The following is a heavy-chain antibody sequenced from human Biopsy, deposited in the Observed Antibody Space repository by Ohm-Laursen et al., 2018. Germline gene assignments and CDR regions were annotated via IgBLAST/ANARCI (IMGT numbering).Heavy chain of an antibody. V-gene: IGHV4-34*01. J-gene: IGHJ4*02. Sequence: SDTLSLTCAVYGGSFSGSYWTWIRQPPGKGLEWLGEMSHSGSTNHNPSLKSRVTISMDTSKKQFSLKLNSVTAADTAVYYCARWEVGYSANDLRFDYWGQGTLVTVSS. CDR3: ARWEVGYSANDLRFDY. CDR1: GGSFSGSY. CDR2: MSHSGST. D-gene: IGHD5-12*01.